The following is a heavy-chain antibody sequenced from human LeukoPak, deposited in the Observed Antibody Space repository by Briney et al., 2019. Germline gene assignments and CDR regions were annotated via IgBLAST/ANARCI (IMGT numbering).Heavy chain of an antibody. J-gene: IGHJ5*02. CDR1: GGSISSYY. V-gene: IGHV4-59*01. CDR3: ARANPSHWFDP. CDR2: IYYGGST. Sequence: SETLSLTCTVSGGSISSYYWSWLRQPPGKGLEWIGYIYYGGSTNYNPSLNSRVTISVDTSKNQFSLKLSSVTAADTAVYYCARANPSHWFDPWGQGTLVTVSS. D-gene: IGHD1-14*01.